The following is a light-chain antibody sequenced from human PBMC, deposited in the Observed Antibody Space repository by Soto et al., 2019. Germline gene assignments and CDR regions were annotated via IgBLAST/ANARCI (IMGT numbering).Light chain of an antibody. V-gene: IGLV1-40*01. CDR3: QSYDSSLSGWV. CDR1: SSNIGAGYD. CDR2: GNN. J-gene: IGLJ3*02. Sequence: QSVLTQPPSVSGAPGQRVTISCTGSSSNIGAGYDVHWYQQLPETAPKLLIYGNNNRPSRVPDRFSGSKSGTSASLAITGLQAEDEADYYCQSYDSSLSGWVFGGGTKLTVL.